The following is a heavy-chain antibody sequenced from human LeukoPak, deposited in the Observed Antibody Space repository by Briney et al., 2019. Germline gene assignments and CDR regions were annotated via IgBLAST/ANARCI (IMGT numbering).Heavy chain of an antibody. D-gene: IGHD2-2*01. Sequence: ASVKVSCKASGYTLTGYYMHWVRQAPGQGLEWMGWINPNSGGTNYAQKFQGRVTMTRDTSISTACMELSRLRSDDTAVYYCAREVLGIVVVPAAMGDWFDPWGQGTLVTVSS. V-gene: IGHV1-2*02. J-gene: IGHJ5*02. CDR2: INPNSGGT. CDR3: AREVLGIVVVPAAMGDWFDP. CDR1: GYTLTGYY.